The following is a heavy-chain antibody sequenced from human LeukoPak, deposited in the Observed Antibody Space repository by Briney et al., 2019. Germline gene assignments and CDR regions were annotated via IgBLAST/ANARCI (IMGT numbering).Heavy chain of an antibody. CDR3: ARNNGMDV. Sequence: PGGSLRLSCEASGFALSSHWMTWVRQVPGRGPEWVANVNRDGSETYYLDSVKGRFTISKDNAKNSLYLQMNSLRAEDTALYHCARNNGMDVWGQGTTVIVS. J-gene: IGHJ6*02. CDR1: GFALSSHW. V-gene: IGHV3-7*03. CDR2: VNRDGSET.